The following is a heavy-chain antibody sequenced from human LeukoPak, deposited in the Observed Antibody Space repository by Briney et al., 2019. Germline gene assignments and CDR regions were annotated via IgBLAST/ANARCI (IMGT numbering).Heavy chain of an antibody. Sequence: GRSLRLSCAASGFTFSSYAMHWVRQAPGKGLEWVAVISYDGSNKYYADSVKGRFTISRDNSKNTLYLQMNSLRAEDTVVYYCARDYYDSSGYFNWGQGTLVTVSS. D-gene: IGHD3-22*01. V-gene: IGHV3-30-3*01. J-gene: IGHJ4*02. CDR1: GFTFSSYA. CDR2: ISYDGSNK. CDR3: ARDYYDSSGYFN.